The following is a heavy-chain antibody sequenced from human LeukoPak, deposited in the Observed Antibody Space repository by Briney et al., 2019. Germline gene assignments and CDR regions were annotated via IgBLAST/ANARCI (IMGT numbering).Heavy chain of an antibody. D-gene: IGHD5-24*01. CDR1: GGSISSYY. CDR2: IYYSGST. J-gene: IGHJ3*02. CDR3: ARAAPPEGWLRMGDDFDI. V-gene: IGHV4-59*01. Sequence: SETLSLTCTVSGGSISSYYWSWIRQPPGKGLEWIGYIYYSGSTNYNPSLKSRVTISVDTSKNQFSLKLSSVTAADTAVYYCARAAPPEGWLRMGDDFDIWGQGTMVTVSS.